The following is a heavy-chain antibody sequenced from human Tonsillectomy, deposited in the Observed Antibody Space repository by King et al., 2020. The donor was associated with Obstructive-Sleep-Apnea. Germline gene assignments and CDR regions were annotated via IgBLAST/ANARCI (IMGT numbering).Heavy chain of an antibody. CDR1: GFTFSNAW. J-gene: IGHJ3*02. D-gene: IGHD7-27*01. Sequence: VQLVESGGGLVKPGGSLRLSCAGSGFTFSNAWMTWVRQVSGKGLEWLGRINSKADGGTTDYAAPVKGRFTISRDDSKNTLYLQVNSLKTEDTAVYYCIAGLTGDPGIWGQGTMVTVSS. CDR2: INSKADGGTT. CDR3: IAGLTGDPGI. V-gene: IGHV3-15*01.